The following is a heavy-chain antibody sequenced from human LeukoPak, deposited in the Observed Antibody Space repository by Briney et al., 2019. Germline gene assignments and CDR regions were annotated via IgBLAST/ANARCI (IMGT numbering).Heavy chain of an antibody. CDR3: ARAPIGRDGFDI. J-gene: IGHJ3*02. Sequence: SETLSLTCTVSGGSISSYYWSWIRQPPGKGLEWIGYIYYSGSTNYNPSLKSRVTISVDTSKNQFSLKLSFVTAADTAVYFCARAPIGRDGFDIWGQGTMVTVSS. V-gene: IGHV4-59*01. CDR2: IYYSGST. D-gene: IGHD3-10*01. CDR1: GGSISSYY.